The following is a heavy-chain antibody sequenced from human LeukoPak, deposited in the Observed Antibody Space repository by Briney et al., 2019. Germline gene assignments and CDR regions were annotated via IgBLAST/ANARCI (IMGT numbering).Heavy chain of an antibody. V-gene: IGHV3-30*02. CDR3: AKARDSANYYFDS. D-gene: IGHD1-26*01. J-gene: IGHJ4*01. CDR1: GFPFRSYD. CDR2: IQDEGITK. Sequence: PGGSLRLSCLGSGFPFRSYDMHWVRQAPGKGPEWVAYIQDEGITKNYGDSVKGRFDISRDNSNNTAYMDMARLTVADTAQYYGAKARDSANYYFDSWGHGTVVIVSS.